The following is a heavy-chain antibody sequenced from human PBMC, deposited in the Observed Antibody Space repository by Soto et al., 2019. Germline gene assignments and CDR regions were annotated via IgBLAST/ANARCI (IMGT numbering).Heavy chain of an antibody. D-gene: IGHD6-6*01. J-gene: IGHJ4*02. CDR2: INHSGST. CDR3: ARGPGGDSSSGPYYFDY. CDR1: GGSFSGYY. V-gene: IGHV4-34*01. Sequence: KTSETLSLTCAVYGGSFSGYYWSWIRQPPGKGLEWIGEINHSGSTNYNPSLKSRVTISVDTSKNQFSLKLSSVTAADTAVYYCARGPGGDSSSGPYYFDYWGQGTLVTVSS.